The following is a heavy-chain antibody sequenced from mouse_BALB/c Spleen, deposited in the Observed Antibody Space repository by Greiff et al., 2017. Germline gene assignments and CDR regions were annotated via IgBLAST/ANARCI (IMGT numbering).Heavy chain of an antibody. CDR1: GFTFSSYA. Sequence: EVQLVESGGGLVKPGGSLKLSCAASGFTFSSYAMSWVRQTPEKGLEWVAFISSGGSTYYPDSVKGRFTISRDNARNILYLQMSSLRSEDTAMYYCARGDTTETYYAMDYWGQGTSVTVSS. CDR3: ARGDTTETYYAMDY. CDR2: ISSGGST. D-gene: IGHD1-1*01. V-gene: IGHV5-6-5*01. J-gene: IGHJ4*01.